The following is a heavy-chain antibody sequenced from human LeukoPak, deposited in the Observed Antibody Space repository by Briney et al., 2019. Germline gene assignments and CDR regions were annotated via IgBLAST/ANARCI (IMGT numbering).Heavy chain of an antibody. J-gene: IGHJ3*02. V-gene: IGHV4-39*07. CDR2: IYYSGST. Sequence: SETLSLTCTVSGGAFSSSDYYWAWIRQSPGKGLEWIGSIYYSGSTHYNPSLKSRVTISVDTSKNQFSLKLSSVTAADTAVYFCARARNYYDSSDYYYEGDAFDIWGQGTMVTVSS. CDR1: GGAFSSSDYY. CDR3: ARARNYYDSSDYYYEGDAFDI. D-gene: IGHD3-22*01.